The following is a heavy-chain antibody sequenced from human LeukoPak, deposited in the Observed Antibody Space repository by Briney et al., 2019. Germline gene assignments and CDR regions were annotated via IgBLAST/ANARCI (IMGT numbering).Heavy chain of an antibody. CDR1: GFTFSNYW. CDR3: ARDTYYYDSSGYPFDY. V-gene: IGHV3-74*01. J-gene: IGHJ4*02. D-gene: IGHD3-22*01. Sequence: GGSLRLSCAASGFTFSNYWMHWVRQAPGKGLVWVSRVNSDGSSTNYADSVKGRFTISRDNAKNTLYLQMNSLRAEDTAVYYCARDTYYYDSSGYPFDYWGQGTLVTVSS. CDR2: VNSDGSST.